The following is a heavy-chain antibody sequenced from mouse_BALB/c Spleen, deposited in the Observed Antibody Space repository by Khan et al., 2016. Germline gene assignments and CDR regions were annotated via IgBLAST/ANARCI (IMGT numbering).Heavy chain of an antibody. V-gene: IGHV3-8*02. CDR3: ASVSAGYFDY. Sequence: EVKLLESGPSLVKPSQTLSLSCSVTGDSITSGYWNWIRQFPGNKLEYMGYICYSGSTYYNPSLISRLSINRDTSKNQYSLQLHSVTNEDTATYYCASVSAGYFDYWGQGTTRTDSA. J-gene: IGHJ2*01. CDR2: ICYSGST. D-gene: IGHD1-2*01. CDR1: GDSITSGY.